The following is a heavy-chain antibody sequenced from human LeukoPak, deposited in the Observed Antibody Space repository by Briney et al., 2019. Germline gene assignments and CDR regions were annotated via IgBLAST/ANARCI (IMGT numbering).Heavy chain of an antibody. D-gene: IGHD3-22*01. CDR1: GFTFDDYA. J-gene: IGHJ4*02. Sequence: GRSLRLSCAASGFTFDDYAMHWVRQAPGKGLEWVSGISWNSGSIGYADSVKGRFTISRDNAKNSLYLQMNSLRAEDMALYYCAKDMSSSDSSGYPLDYWGQGTLVTVSS. CDR3: AKDMSSSDSSGYPLDY. CDR2: ISWNSGSI. V-gene: IGHV3-9*03.